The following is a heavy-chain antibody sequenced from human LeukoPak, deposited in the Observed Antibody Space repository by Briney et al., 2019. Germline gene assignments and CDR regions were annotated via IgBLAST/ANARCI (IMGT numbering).Heavy chain of an antibody. V-gene: IGHV3-23*01. CDR3: AKDPRNIAVAGIFDY. CDR1: GFTYSSYA. Sequence: GGSLRLSCAASGFTYSSYATSWVRQAPGKGLEWVSAISGSGGSTYYADSVKGRFTISRDNSKNTLYLQMNGLRAEDTAVYYCAKDPRNIAVAGIFDYWGQGTLVTVSS. CDR2: ISGSGGST. J-gene: IGHJ4*02. D-gene: IGHD6-19*01.